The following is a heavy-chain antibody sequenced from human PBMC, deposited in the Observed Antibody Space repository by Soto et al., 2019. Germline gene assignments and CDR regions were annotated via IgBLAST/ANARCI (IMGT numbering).Heavy chain of an antibody. Sequence: QVQLVQSGAEVKKPGASVKVSCKASGYTFTSYDINWVRQATGQGLEWMGWMNPNSGNTGYAQKFQGGVTMTRNTSISTAYMELSSLRSEDTAVYYCARGEPEDIVLVPAAYYYYYGMDVWGQGTTVTVSS. CDR3: ARGEPEDIVLVPAAYYYYYGMDV. CDR1: GYTFTSYD. V-gene: IGHV1-8*01. J-gene: IGHJ6*02. CDR2: MNPNSGNT. D-gene: IGHD2-2*01.